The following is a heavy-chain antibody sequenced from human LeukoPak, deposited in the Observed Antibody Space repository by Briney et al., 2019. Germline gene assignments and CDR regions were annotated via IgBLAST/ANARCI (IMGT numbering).Heavy chain of an antibody. CDR3: AREGDFRWFDP. CDR1: GYTFSDYY. J-gene: IGHJ5*02. Sequence: ASVKVSCKASGYTFSDYYIHWVRQAPGLGLEWMGWINPNSGNTGYAQKFQGRVTMTRNTSISTAYMELSSLRSEDTAVYYCAREGDFRWFDPWGQGTLVTVSS. CDR2: INPNSGNT. V-gene: IGHV1-8*02.